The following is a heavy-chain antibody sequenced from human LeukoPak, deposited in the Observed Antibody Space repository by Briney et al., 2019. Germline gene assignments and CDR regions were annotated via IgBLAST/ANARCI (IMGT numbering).Heavy chain of an antibody. J-gene: IGHJ4*02. V-gene: IGHV3-48*01. CDR2: ISSSSSTI. D-gene: IGHD4-17*01. CDR1: GFTFSSYS. Sequence: GGSLRLSCAASGFTFSSYSMNWVRQPPGKGLEWVSYISSSSSTIYYADSVKGRFTISRDNAKNSLYLQMNSLRAEDTAVYYCARVSVYGDYAEGYWGQGTLVTVSS. CDR3: ARVSVYGDYAEGY.